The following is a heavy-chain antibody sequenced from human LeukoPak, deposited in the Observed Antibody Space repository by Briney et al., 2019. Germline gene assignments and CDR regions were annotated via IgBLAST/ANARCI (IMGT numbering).Heavy chain of an antibody. CDR1: AFTFSSYW. J-gene: IGHJ4*02. V-gene: IGHV3-74*03. Sequence: GGSLRLSCAASAFTFSSYWMHWARQAPGKGLVWVSRINSDGSSTTYADSVKGRFTIARDNAKNTLYLQMNSLRPEDTAVYYCARDVDYHVTSECFDYWGQGTLVTVSS. D-gene: IGHD3-22*01. CDR2: INSDGSST. CDR3: ARDVDYHVTSECFDY.